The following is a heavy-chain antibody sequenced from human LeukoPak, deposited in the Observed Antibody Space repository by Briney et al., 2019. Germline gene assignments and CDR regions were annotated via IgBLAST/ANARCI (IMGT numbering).Heavy chain of an antibody. J-gene: IGHJ5*02. V-gene: IGHV3-23*01. CDR2: INGRGDNT. CDR3: TKDPYGDYENNWFDP. D-gene: IGHD4-17*01. Sequence: GGSLRLSCAASGVIISSYAMSWVRQAPGKGLEWVSAINGRGDNTYYADFVKGRFTISRDNSKNTLDLQMNSLRAEDTAVYYCTKDPYGDYENNWFDPWGQGTLVTVSS. CDR1: GVIISSYA.